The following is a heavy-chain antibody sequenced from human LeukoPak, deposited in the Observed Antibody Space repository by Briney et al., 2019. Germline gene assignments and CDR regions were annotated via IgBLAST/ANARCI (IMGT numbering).Heavy chain of an antibody. V-gene: IGHV3-30-3*01. CDR3: ARDLGNRRDGYDG. CDR2: ISYDGSNK. J-gene: IGHJ4*02. D-gene: IGHD5-24*01. CDR1: GFTFSSYA. Sequence: PGRSLRLSCAASGFTFSSYAMHWVRQAPGKGLEWVAVISYDGSNKYYADSVKGRFTISRDSSKNTLYLQMNSLRAEDTAVYYCARDLGNRRDGYDGWGQGTLVTVSS.